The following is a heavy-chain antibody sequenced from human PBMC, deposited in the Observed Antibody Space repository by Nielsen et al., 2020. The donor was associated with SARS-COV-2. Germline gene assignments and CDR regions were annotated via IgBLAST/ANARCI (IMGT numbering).Heavy chain of an antibody. J-gene: IGHJ4*02. D-gene: IGHD6-19*01. CDR3: ARLYTSAWGNFDS. V-gene: IGHV5-51*01. CDR2: IYPGDSDT. CDR1: GYSFTNYW. Sequence: GESLKISCQGFGYSFTNYWIAWVRQMPGRGLEWMGIIYPGDSDTRYSPSFQGQVTFSADKSISTAYLQWSSLKASDTAIYYCARLYTSAWGNFDSWGQGTLVTV.